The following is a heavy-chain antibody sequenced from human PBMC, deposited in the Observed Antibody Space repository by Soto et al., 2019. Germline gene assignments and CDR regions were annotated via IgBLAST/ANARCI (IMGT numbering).Heavy chain of an antibody. CDR2: IIPIFGTA. Sequence: ASVKVSCKASGSTFSSYAISWVRQAPGQGLEWMGGIIPIFGTANYAQKFQGRVTITADESTSTAYMELSSLRSEDTAVYYCARDSGGEEQWLVSRDWFDPWGQGTLVTVSS. D-gene: IGHD6-19*01. CDR1: GSTFSSYA. J-gene: IGHJ5*02. CDR3: ARDSGGEEQWLVSRDWFDP. V-gene: IGHV1-69*13.